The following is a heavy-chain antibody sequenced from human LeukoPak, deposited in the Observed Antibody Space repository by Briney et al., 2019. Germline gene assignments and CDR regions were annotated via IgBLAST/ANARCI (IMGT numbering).Heavy chain of an antibody. V-gene: IGHV4-34*01. Sequence: SETLSLTCAVYGGSFSGYYWSWIRQPPGKGLEWIGEINHSGSTNYNPSLKSRVTISVDTSKNQFSLKLSSVTAADTAVYYCARGGNSSGWLGDYWGQGTLVTVS. D-gene: IGHD6-19*01. CDR2: INHSGST. CDR1: GGSFSGYY. J-gene: IGHJ4*02. CDR3: ARGGNSSGWLGDY.